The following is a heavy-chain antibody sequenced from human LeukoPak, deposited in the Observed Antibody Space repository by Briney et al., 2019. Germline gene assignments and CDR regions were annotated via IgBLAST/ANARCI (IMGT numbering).Heavy chain of an antibody. CDR1: GGSFSGYY. V-gene: IGHV4-34*01. Sequence: SETLSLTCGIYGGSFSGYYWSWIRQPPGKGLEWIGEINHSGSTNYNPSLKSRVTVSVDASKNQFSLKVSSVTAEDTAVYYCARDLRYGVNSYNWFDPWGQGTLVTVSS. J-gene: IGHJ5*02. D-gene: IGHD4-23*01. CDR2: INHSGST. CDR3: ARDLRYGVNSYNWFDP.